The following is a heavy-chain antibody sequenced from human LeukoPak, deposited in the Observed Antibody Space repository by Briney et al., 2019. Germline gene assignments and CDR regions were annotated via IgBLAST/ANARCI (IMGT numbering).Heavy chain of an antibody. J-gene: IGHJ5*02. Sequence: SETLSLTCAVYGGSFSGYYWSWIRQPPGKGLEWIGYIYTSGSTNYNPSLKSRVTISVDTSKNQFSLKLSSVTAADTAVYYCARRSGVVGATPWFDPWGQGTLVTVSS. CDR3: ARRSGVVGATPWFDP. CDR1: GGSFSGYY. D-gene: IGHD1-26*01. V-gene: IGHV4-4*09. CDR2: IYTSGST.